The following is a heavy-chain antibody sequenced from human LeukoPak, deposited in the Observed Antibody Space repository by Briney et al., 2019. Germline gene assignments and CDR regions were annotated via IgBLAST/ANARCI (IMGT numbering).Heavy chain of an antibody. Sequence: PGGSLRLSCAASGFTFNTYAMSWVRQAPGKGLEWVSLISGDGGSTYYADSVKGRFTISRDNSKNSLYLQMNSLRTEDTALYYCAKDLGGPLDYWGQGTLVTVSS. J-gene: IGHJ4*02. V-gene: IGHV3-43*02. CDR3: AKDLGGPLDY. CDR2: ISGDGGST. CDR1: GFTFNTYA. D-gene: IGHD2-15*01.